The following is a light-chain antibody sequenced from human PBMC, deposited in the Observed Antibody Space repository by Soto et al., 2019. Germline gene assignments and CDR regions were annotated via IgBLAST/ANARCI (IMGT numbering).Light chain of an antibody. J-gene: IGKJ4*01. V-gene: IGKV1-33*01. CDR2: DAS. CDR3: QHYDHLPPLS. CDR1: QDIKNY. Sequence: DIQMTHSPSSLSASVGDRVTITCQASQDIKNYLNWYQQKPGKAPNLLIYDASNLKTGVPSRFSGSGSGTHFTFTISSLQPEDIATYYCQHYDHLPPLSFGGGTKVEIK.